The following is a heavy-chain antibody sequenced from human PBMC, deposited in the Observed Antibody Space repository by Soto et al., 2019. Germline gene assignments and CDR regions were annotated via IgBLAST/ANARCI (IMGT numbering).Heavy chain of an antibody. CDR3: ARSPEYSSYRGYFDY. CDR1: GGTFSSYA. CDR2: IIPIFGTA. D-gene: IGHD6-6*01. J-gene: IGHJ4*02. V-gene: IGHV1-69*13. Sequence: GASVKVSCEASGGTFSSYAISWVRQAPGQGLEWMGGIIPIFGTANYAQKFQGRVTITADESTSTAYMELSSLRSEDTAVYYCARSPEYSSYRGYFDYWGQGTLVTVSS.